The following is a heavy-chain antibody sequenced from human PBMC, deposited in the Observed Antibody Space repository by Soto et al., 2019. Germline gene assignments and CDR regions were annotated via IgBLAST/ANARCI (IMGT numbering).Heavy chain of an antibody. CDR1: GHTLTELS. CDR2: FDPEGGEA. J-gene: IGHJ4*02. CDR3: ARDAFTLVRGVPSY. V-gene: IGHV1-24*01. D-gene: IGHD3-10*01. Sequence: ASVKVSCTISGHTLTELSIHWVRQAPGKGLEWMGGFDPEGGEAIYAQKWHGRVTVTEDTVTDTAYMELSSLRSEDTAVYYCARDAFTLVRGVPSYWGPGTLVT.